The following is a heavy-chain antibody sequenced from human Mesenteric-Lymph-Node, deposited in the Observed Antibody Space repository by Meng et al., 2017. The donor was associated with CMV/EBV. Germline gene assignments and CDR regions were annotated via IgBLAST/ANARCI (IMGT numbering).Heavy chain of an antibody. CDR1: GGSISSYY. Sequence: SETLSLTCTVSGGSISSYYWSWIRQPPGKGLEWIGYKFYRETAQYNPSLKSRVTISVDTSKNLFSLSLDSVTAADTAVYYCASTPYPKRQLHWLDSWGQGILVTVSS. D-gene: IGHD1-7*01. CDR2: KFYRETA. V-gene: IGHV4-59*01. J-gene: IGHJ5*01. CDR3: ASTPYPKRQLHWLDS.